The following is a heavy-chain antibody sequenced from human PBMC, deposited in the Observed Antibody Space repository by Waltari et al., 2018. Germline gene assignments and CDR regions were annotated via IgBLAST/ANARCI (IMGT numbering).Heavy chain of an antibody. CDR1: GFNLTDHL. CDR3: ARYEGHCIGDFCYFPDAFDT. CDR2: IKNDGSET. V-gene: IGHV3-7*01. D-gene: IGHD2-8*02. J-gene: IGHJ3*02. Sequence: EELLVESGGDLVHPGGSLRLSCAVSGFNLTDHLIGWVRRAPGKGVEWVANIKNDGSETNYVDSVKGRFTISRDNAKKSVYLQMNSLRADDTAIYFCARYEGHCIGDFCYFPDAFDTWGQGTMVTVSS.